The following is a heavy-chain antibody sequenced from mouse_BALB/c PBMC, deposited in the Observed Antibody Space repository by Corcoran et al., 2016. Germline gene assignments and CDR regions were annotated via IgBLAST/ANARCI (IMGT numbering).Heavy chain of an antibody. CDR2: INTYTGEP. CDR3: ARFYYGGSYWYFDV. Sequence: QIQLVQSGPELKKPGETVKISCKASGYNFTNYGMNWVKQAPGKGLKWMGWINTYTGEPTYADDFKGRFAFSLETSASTAYLQINNLKNEDTATYFCARFYYGGSYWYFDVWGAGTTVTVSS. D-gene: IGHD1-1*01. J-gene: IGHJ1*01. CDR1: GYNFTNYG. V-gene: IGHV9-3-1*01.